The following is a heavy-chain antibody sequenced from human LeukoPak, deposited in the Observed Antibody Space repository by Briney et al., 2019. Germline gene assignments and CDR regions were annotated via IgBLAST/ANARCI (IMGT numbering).Heavy chain of an antibody. D-gene: IGHD3-22*01. Sequence: SETLSLTCTVSGGSISSSSYSWGWIRQPPGKGLEWIGSSYYSGGTYYNPSLKSRVTISVDTSKNQFSLKLSSVTAADTAVYYCARATGTYYYDSSGYRYWGQGTLVTVSS. CDR2: SYYSGGT. CDR3: ARATGTYYYDSSGYRY. CDR1: GGSISSSSYS. J-gene: IGHJ4*02. V-gene: IGHV4-39*07.